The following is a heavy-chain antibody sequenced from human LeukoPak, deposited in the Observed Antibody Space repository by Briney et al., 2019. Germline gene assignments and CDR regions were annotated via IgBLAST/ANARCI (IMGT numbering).Heavy chain of an antibody. V-gene: IGHV3-53*01. CDR2: LYSDGNT. CDR3: ARGVEPLAANTLAY. D-gene: IGHD1-14*01. J-gene: IGHJ4*02. Sequence: GGSLRLSCAASGFTLIINDMTWVRQAPGKGLEWVPVLYSDGNTKYADSVQGRFTISRDNSKNTLYLEMNSLSPDDTAVYYCARGVEPLAANTLAYWGQGTLVTVSS. CDR1: GFTLIIND.